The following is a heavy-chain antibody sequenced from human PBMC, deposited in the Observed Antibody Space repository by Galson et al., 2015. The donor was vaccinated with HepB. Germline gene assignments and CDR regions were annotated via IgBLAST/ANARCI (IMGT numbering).Heavy chain of an antibody. CDR1: GFTVSSNY. Sequence: SLRLSCAASGFTVSSNYMSWVRQAPGKGLEWVSVIYSGGSTYYADSVKGRFTISRDNSKNTLYLQMNSLRAGDTAVYYCARDQVWFGGAFDIWGQGTMVTVSS. CDR2: IYSGGST. D-gene: IGHD3-10*01. J-gene: IGHJ3*02. CDR3: ARDQVWFGGAFDI. V-gene: IGHV3-66*02.